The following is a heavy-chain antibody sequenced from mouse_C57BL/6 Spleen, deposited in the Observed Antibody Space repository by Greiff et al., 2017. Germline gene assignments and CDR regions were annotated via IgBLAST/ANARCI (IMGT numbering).Heavy chain of an antibody. Sequence: QVQLQQPGAELVKPGASVKMSCKASGYTFTSYWITWVKQRPGQGLEWIGDIYPGSGSTNYNEKFKSKATLTVDTSSSTAYMQLSSLTSEDSAVYYWARPNYYGSSPNWYFDVGGTGTTVTVSS. CDR2: IYPGSGST. CDR1: GYTFTSYW. D-gene: IGHD1-1*01. V-gene: IGHV1-55*01. CDR3: ARPNYYGSSPNWYFDV. J-gene: IGHJ1*03.